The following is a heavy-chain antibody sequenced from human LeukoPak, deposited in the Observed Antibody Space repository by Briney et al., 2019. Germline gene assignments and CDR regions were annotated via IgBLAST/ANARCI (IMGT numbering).Heavy chain of an antibody. J-gene: IGHJ6*03. D-gene: IGHD3-9*01. Sequence: GGSLRLSCAASGFTFSSYEVNWVRQAPGKGLEWVSYISSSGSTIYYADSVKGRFTISRDNAKNSLYLQMNSLRAEDTAVYYCARESRGYDILTGKYHRGYYSYYMDVWGKGTTVIVSS. V-gene: IGHV3-48*03. CDR3: ARESRGYDILTGKYHRGYYSYYMDV. CDR2: ISSSGSTI. CDR1: GFTFSSYE.